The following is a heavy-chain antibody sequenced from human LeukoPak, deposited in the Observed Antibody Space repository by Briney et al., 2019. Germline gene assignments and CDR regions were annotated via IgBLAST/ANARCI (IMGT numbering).Heavy chain of an antibody. CDR2: ISGDGGST. D-gene: IGHD6-13*01. CDR3: AKDIDSSWYAEYFQH. J-gene: IGHJ1*01. CDR1: GFTFDDYA. V-gene: IGHV3-43*02. Sequence: PGGSLRLSCAASGFTFDDYAMHWVRQAPGKGLEWVSLISGDGGSTYSANSVKGRFTISRDNSKISLYLQMNSLRTEDTALYYCAKDIDSSWYAEYFQHWGQGTLVTVSS.